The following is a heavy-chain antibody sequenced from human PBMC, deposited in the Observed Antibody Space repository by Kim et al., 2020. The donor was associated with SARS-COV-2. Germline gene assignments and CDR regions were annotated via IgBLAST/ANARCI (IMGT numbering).Heavy chain of an antibody. CDR2: GST. Sequence: GSTTYAQKFQGRVTMTADTSTSTLYMELSSLGSEDTAVYYCARGGGMVDYWGQGTLVTVSS. D-gene: IGHD3-16*01. V-gene: IGHV1-46*01. J-gene: IGHJ4*02. CDR3: ARGGGMVDY.